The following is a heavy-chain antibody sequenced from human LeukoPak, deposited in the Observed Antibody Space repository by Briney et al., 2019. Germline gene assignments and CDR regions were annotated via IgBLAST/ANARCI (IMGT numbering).Heavy chain of an antibody. CDR2: IYPGDSDA. V-gene: IGHV5-51*01. CDR1: GYSFTSYW. CDR3: AIDYGDYGAY. J-gene: IGHJ4*02. Sequence: GESLKISCKGSGYSFTSYWIGWVRQMPGKGLEWMAIIYPGDSDARYSPSFQGQVTISADKSISPANLQWRSLKPSDTAMYYCAIDYGDYGAYWGQGTLVTVSS. D-gene: IGHD4-17*01.